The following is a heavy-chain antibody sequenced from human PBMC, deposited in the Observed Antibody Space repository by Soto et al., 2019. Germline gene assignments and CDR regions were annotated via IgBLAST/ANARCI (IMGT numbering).Heavy chain of an antibody. J-gene: IGHJ5*02. CDR1: GFTFNNYA. Sequence: GGSLRLSCAASGFTFNNYAMSWVRQAPGKGLEWVSVITGNGVYIYYADSVKGRFTISRDSSRNTLYLQMNSLKIEDTAVYYCIKYSGRPSISAALGQGTLVTVSS. CDR3: IKYSGRPSISAA. CDR2: ITGNGVYI. D-gene: IGHD1-26*01. V-gene: IGHV3-23*01.